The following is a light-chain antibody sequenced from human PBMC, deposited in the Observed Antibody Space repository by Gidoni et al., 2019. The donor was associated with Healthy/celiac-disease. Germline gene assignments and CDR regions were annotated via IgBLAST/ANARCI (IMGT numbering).Light chain of an antibody. CDR3: QQLNSYPPNT. Sequence: DIQLTQSPSFLSASVGDRVTITCRASQGISSYLAWYQQKPGKAPKLLIYAASNLQSGVPSRFSGNGSGTEFTLTISSMQTEDFATYYCQQLNSYPPNTFGQGTKLEIK. J-gene: IGKJ2*01. CDR2: AAS. V-gene: IGKV1-9*01. CDR1: QGISSY.